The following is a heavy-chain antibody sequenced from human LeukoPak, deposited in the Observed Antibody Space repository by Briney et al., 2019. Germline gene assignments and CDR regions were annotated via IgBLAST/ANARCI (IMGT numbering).Heavy chain of an antibody. D-gene: IGHD6-19*01. Sequence: SETLSLTCTVSGGSISSYYWSWIRQPPGKGLEWIGYIYYSGSTNYNPSLKSRVIISVDTSKNQFSLELSSMTAADTAVYYCARDPSYFSGWYVVWGQGTLVTVSS. CDR2: IYYSGST. CDR1: GGSISSYY. J-gene: IGHJ4*02. V-gene: IGHV4-59*01. CDR3: ARDPSYFSGWYVV.